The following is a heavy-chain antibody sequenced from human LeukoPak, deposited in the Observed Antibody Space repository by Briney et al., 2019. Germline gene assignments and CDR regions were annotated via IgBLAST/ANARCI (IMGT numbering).Heavy chain of an antibody. CDR3: ARHRVVVPAAIDY. J-gene: IGHJ4*02. V-gene: IGHV4-39*01. Sequence: WVRQAPGRGLEWIGSIYYSGSTYYNPSLKSRVTISVDTSKNQFSLKLSSVTAADTAVYYCARHRVVVPAAIDYWGQGTLVTVSS. CDR2: IYYSGST. D-gene: IGHD2-2*02.